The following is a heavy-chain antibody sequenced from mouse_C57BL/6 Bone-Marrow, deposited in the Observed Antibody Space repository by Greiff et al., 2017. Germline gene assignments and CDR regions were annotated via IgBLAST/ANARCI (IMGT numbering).Heavy chain of an antibody. V-gene: IGHV1-69*01. J-gene: IGHJ3*01. D-gene: IGHD1-1*01. CDR2: IDPSDSYT. Sequence: QVQLQQPGAELVMPGASVKLSCKASGYTFTSYWMHWVKQRPGQGLEWIGEIDPSDSYTNYNQKFKGKSTLTVDKSSSTAYMQLSSLTSADSAVCYCARGSSYWFAYWGQGTLVTVSA. CDR1: GYTFTSYW. CDR3: ARGSSYWFAY.